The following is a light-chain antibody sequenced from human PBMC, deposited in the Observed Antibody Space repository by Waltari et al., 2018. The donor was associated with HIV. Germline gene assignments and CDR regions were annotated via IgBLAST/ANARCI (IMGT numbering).Light chain of an antibody. J-gene: IGLJ2*01. CDR1: HIGSTR. CDR2: DES. CDR3: QVWDKSLYQVV. Sequence: SSALTQSPSLSVAPGRTARSTCAGHHIGSTRVNWYQQKPGQAPIVVIYDESDRPSGVPARCSGYSSGNTATLTIRSVEAGDEADYYCQVWDKSLYQVVFGGGTRVTVL. V-gene: IGLV3-21*02.